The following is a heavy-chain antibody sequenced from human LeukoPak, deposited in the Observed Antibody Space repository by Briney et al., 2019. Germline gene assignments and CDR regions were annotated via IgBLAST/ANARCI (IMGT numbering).Heavy chain of an antibody. CDR3: ASSCTNGVCYTDDYYYYYGMDV. V-gene: IGHV1-69*04. Sequence: ASVKVSCKASGGTLSSYAISWVRQAPGQGLEWMGRIIPILGIANYAQKFQGRVTITADKSTSTAYMELSSLRSEDTAVYYCASSCTNGVCYTDDYYYYYGMDVWGQGTTVTVSS. CDR2: IIPILGIA. D-gene: IGHD2-8*01. J-gene: IGHJ6*02. CDR1: GGTLSSYA.